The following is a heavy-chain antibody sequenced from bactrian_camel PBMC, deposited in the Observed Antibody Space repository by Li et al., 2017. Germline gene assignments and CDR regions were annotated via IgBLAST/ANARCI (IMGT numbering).Heavy chain of an antibody. V-gene: IGHV3S57*01. CDR1: GYTGYRYC. CDR3: GAGGMGSCLFRKPSDFTY. D-gene: IGHD3*01. Sequence: HVQLVESGGGSVQAGGSLRLSCAADGYTGYRYCMGWFRQAPGKEREGVARIGSDDILSYEDSVKGRFNISQDSASNTLALQMNSLNPEDSGMYYCGAGGMGSCLFRKPSDFTYWGQGTQVTVS. CDR2: IGSDDIL. J-gene: IGHJ6*01.